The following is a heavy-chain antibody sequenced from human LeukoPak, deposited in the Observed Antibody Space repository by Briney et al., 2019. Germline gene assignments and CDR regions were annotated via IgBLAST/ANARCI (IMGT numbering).Heavy chain of an antibody. CDR3: AKRQTYSGFWSGSSGYMDV. Sequence: AGSLTLSCAVSGFTFSTYGICWGRNGPGNGLGLEPIRRYAGSSTYYSASARRRFTVSRDNSTSTLYLQMMRLRLEDTAVEYCAKRQTYSGFWSGSSGYMDVWSKGTTVTVFS. D-gene: IGHD3-3*01. CDR1: GFTFSTYG. V-gene: IGHV3-30*02. CDR2: RRYAGSST. J-gene: IGHJ6*03.